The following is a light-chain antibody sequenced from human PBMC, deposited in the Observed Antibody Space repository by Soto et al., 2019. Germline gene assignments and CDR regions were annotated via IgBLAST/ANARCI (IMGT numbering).Light chain of an antibody. CDR3: QHRSNWLT. CDR1: QSVSGS. V-gene: IGKV1-39*01. CDR2: AAS. J-gene: IGKJ4*01. Sequence: DIQMTQSPSSLSASVGDRVTITCRASQSVSGSLSWYQQKPGKAPNLLIYAASSLQSGVPSRFSGSGSGTDFTLTISTLQPEDFATYFCQHRSNWLTFGGGTKVDIK.